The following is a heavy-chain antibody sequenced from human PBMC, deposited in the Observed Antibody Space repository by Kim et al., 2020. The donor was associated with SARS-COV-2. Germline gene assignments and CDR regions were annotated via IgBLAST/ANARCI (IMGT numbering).Heavy chain of an antibody. J-gene: IGHJ4*02. D-gene: IGHD3-10*01. V-gene: IGHV4-39*01. Sequence: PSLKSRVTISVDTSKNQFSLKLSSVTAADTAVYYCARQGYYYGSGSPIYGWGQGTLVTVSS. CDR3: ARQGYYYGSGSPIYG.